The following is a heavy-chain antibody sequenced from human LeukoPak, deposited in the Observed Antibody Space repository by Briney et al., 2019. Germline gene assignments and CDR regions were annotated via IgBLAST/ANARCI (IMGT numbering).Heavy chain of an antibody. CDR1: GYSISSGYY. D-gene: IGHD3-22*01. CDR2: IYSTGDA. J-gene: IGHJ4*02. Sequence: PSETLSLTCDVSGYSISSGYYWAWIRQTPGKGLQYIGMIYSTGDAYYSPSLKSRVTMLVDTSKNQFSLQLTSVTGADTAIYYCARVLYDTRTFDYWGQGTLVTVSS. V-gene: IGHV4-38-2*01. CDR3: ARVLYDTRTFDY.